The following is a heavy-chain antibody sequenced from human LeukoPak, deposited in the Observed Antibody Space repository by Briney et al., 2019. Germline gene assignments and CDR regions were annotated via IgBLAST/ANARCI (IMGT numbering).Heavy chain of an antibody. D-gene: IGHD2-2*01. Sequence: GGSLRLSCAASGFTFTDYYMSWIRQAPGKGLEWVSHVRPGDGPTTYAESVKGRFTISRDNSKNTVSLQMNSLRVEDTAVYYCTRDHITSWQIDFWGQGTMVTVSS. V-gene: IGHV3-11*05. CDR1: GFTFTDYY. J-gene: IGHJ4*02. CDR2: VRPGDGPT. CDR3: TRDHITSWQIDF.